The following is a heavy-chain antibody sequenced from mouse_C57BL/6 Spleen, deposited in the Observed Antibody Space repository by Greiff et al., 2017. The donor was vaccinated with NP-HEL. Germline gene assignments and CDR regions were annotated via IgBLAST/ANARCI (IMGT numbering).Heavy chain of an antibody. CDR3: ARSGYDYDFFDY. CDR1: GYTFTSYW. D-gene: IGHD2-4*01. CDR2: IYPSDSET. J-gene: IGHJ2*01. Sequence: QVQLQQPGAELVRPGSSVKLSCKASGYTFTSYWMDWVKQRPGQGLEWIGNIYPSDSETHYNQKFKDKATLTVDKSSSTAYMQLSSLTSEDSAVYYCARSGYDYDFFDYWGQGTTLTVSS. V-gene: IGHV1-61*01.